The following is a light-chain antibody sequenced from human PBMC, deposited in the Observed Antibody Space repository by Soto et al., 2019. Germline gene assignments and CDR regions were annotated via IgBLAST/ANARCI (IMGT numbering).Light chain of an antibody. CDR3: CSYTTSSTYV. Sequence: SALTQPGSVSGSPGHSIAISCTGTSSDVGNYNFVSWYQQHPGKAPKLMIYDVSNRPSGISNRFSGSKSGNTASLTISGLQAEDEADYYCCSYTTSSTYVFGTGTKVTVL. V-gene: IGLV2-14*03. CDR2: DVS. CDR1: SSDVGNYNF. J-gene: IGLJ1*01.